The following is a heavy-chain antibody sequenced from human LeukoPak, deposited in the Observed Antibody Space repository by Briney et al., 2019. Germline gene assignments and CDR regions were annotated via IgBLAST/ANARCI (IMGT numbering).Heavy chain of an antibody. CDR1: GFTFSSYS. V-gene: IGHV3-48*01. CDR2: ISSSGSTI. CDR3: AREAMVRGYYMDV. J-gene: IGHJ6*03. Sequence: GGSLRLSCAASGFTFSSYSMNWVRQAPGKGLEWVSYISSSGSTIYYADSVKGRFTISRDNAKNSLYLQMNSLRAEDTAVYYCAREAMVRGYYMDVWGKGTTVTVSS. D-gene: IGHD3-10*01.